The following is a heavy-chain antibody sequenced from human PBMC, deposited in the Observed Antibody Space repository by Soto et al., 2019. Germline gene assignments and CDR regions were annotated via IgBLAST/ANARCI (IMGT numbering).Heavy chain of an antibody. CDR3: AKVRQRFLDILTGATNFDS. D-gene: IGHD3-9*01. CDR2: ISSDGDLR. CDR1: GFTFNNFA. V-gene: IGHV3-23*01. J-gene: IGHJ4*02. Sequence: EVHLLGSGGDLVKPGGSLRLSCEVSGFTFNNFAMSWVRQSPGKGLEWVSTISSDGDLRHYAESVKCRFTISRDNSKSSLFLQMNSLRAEDTALYFCAKVRQRFLDILTGATNFDSRGQGTLVTVSS.